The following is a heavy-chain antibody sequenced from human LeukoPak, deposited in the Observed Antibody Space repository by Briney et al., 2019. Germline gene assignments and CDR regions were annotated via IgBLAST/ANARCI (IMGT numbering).Heavy chain of an antibody. J-gene: IGHJ4*02. Sequence: GGSLRLSCAASGFTFSSYGMHWVRQAPGKGLEWVAVIWYDGSNKYYADSVKGRFTISRDNSKNTLYLQMNSLRAEDTALYYCARDSGGVVPAALLFWGQGTLVTVSS. D-gene: IGHD2-2*01. CDR3: ARDSGGVVPAALLF. V-gene: IGHV3-33*01. CDR1: GFTFSSYG. CDR2: IWYDGSNK.